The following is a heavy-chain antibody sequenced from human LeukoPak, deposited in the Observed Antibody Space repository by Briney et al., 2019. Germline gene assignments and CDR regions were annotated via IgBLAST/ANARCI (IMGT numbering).Heavy chain of an antibody. D-gene: IGHD2-2*01. CDR3: ARVGPYCSSTSCYSLHYYYYMDV. V-gene: IGHV1-69*05. CDR2: IIPIFGTA. J-gene: IGHJ6*03. Sequence: ASVKVSCKASGGTFSSYAISWVRQAPGQGLVWMGGIIPIFGTANYAQKFQGRVTITTDESTSTAYMELSSLRSEDTAVYYCARVGPYCSSTSCYSLHYYYYMDVWGKGTTVTVSS. CDR1: GGTFSSYA.